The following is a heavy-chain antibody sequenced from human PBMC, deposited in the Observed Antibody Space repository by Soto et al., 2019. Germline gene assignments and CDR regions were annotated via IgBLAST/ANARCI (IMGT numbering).Heavy chain of an antibody. CDR3: ASYSSGWETFDY. V-gene: IGHV4-59*08. CDR1: GGSISSSY. D-gene: IGHD6-19*01. Sequence: QVQLQESGPRLVKPSETLSLTCTVSGGSISSSYWSWIRQPPGKGLEWIGFIYYSGSTNYNPSLKSRVTISVDTSKNQFSLKLSSVTAADTAVYYCASYSSGWETFDYWGQGTLVTVSS. CDR2: IYYSGST. J-gene: IGHJ4*02.